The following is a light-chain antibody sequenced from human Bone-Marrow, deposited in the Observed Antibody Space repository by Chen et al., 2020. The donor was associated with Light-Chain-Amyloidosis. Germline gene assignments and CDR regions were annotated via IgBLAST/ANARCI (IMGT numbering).Light chain of an antibody. J-gene: IGLJ3*02. CDR1: NIGSTS. CDR2: DDS. CDR3: QVWDRSSDRPV. V-gene: IGLV3-21*02. Sequence: SYVLTQPSSVSVAPGQTATSACGGNNIGSTSVHWYQQTPGQAPLLVGYDDSDRPSGIPGRLSGSNSGNTATLTISRVEAGDEADYYCQVWDRSSDRPVFGGGTKLTVL.